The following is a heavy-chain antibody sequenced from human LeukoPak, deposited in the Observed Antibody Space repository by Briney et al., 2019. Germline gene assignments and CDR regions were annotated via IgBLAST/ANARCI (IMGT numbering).Heavy chain of an antibody. J-gene: IGHJ3*02. CDR2: INPYHGDT. Sequence: ASVKVSCKASGYTFTGYYLHWVPQAPGQGLECTGWINPYHGDTNYAQKFQGRVTMTSDTSITTVSMELNRLTYDDTAVYYCAREDTKGAFDIWGQGTMVIVSS. CDR3: AREDTKGAFDI. V-gene: IGHV1-2*02. CDR1: GYTFTGYY.